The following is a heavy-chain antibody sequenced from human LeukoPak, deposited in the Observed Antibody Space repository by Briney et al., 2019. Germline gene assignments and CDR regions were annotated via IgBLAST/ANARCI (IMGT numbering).Heavy chain of an antibody. J-gene: IGHJ4*02. CDR2: ISGSGGST. CDR1: GFTFSSYA. Sequence: GGSLRLSCAASGFTFSSYAMSWVRQAPGKGLEWVSAISGSGGSTYYADSVKGRFTISRDNSKNTLYLQMNSLRAEGTAVYYCASRITMIVVVKEHYWGQGTLVTVSS. CDR3: ASRITMIVVVKEHY. D-gene: IGHD3-22*01. V-gene: IGHV3-23*01.